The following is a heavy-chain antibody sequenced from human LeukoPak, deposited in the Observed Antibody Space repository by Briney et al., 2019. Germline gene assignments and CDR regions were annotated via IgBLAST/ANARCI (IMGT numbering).Heavy chain of an antibody. CDR1: GGSISSYY. J-gene: IGHJ4*02. Sequence: SETLSLTCTVSGGSISSYYWSWIRQPPGKGLEWIGYIYYSGSTNYNPSLKSRVTISVDTSKNQFSLKLSSVTAADTAVYYCTRGRTPSDYWGQGTLVTVS. CDR2: IYYSGST. CDR3: TRGRTPSDY. V-gene: IGHV4-59*08. D-gene: IGHD2-2*01.